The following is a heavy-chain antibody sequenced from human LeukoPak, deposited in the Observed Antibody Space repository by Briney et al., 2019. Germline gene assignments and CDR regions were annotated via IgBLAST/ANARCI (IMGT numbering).Heavy chain of an antibody. D-gene: IGHD1-26*01. CDR3: ARRFRGVVGATAIGY. CDR2: IYHSGST. Sequence: PSETLSLTCTVSGYSISSGYYWGWIRQPPGKGLEWIGSIYHSGSTNYNPSLKSRVTISVDTSKNQFSLKLSSVTAADTAVYYCARRFRGVVGATAIGYWGQGTLVTVSS. J-gene: IGHJ4*02. CDR1: GYSISSGYY. V-gene: IGHV4-38-2*02.